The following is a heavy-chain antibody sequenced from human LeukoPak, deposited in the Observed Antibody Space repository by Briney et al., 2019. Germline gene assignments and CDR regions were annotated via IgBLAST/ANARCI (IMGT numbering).Heavy chain of an antibody. J-gene: IGHJ4*02. Sequence: GGSLRLSCAASGFTFSSYWMSWVRQAPGKGLEWVANIKQDGSEKYYVDSVKGRFTISRDNAKNSLYLQMNSLRAEDTAVYYCARGRVRYSSSWYRDYWGQGTLVTVSS. CDR3: ARGRVRYSSSWYRDY. CDR2: IKQDGSEK. CDR1: GFTFSSYW. D-gene: IGHD6-13*01. V-gene: IGHV3-7*01.